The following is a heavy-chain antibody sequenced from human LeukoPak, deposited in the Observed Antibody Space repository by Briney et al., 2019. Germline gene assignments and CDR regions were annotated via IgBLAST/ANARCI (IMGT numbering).Heavy chain of an antibody. J-gene: IGHJ4*02. V-gene: IGHV3-30-3*01. D-gene: IGHD2-8*01. CDR3: ARDPGYCTNGVCVPFY. CDR1: GFTFSSYA. Sequence: PGGSLRLSCAASGFTFSSYAMHWVRQAPGKGLEWVAVISYDGSNKYYADSVKGRFTISRDNSKNTLYLQMNSLRAEDTAVYYCARDPGYCTNGVCVPFYWGQGTLVTVSS. CDR2: ISYDGSNK.